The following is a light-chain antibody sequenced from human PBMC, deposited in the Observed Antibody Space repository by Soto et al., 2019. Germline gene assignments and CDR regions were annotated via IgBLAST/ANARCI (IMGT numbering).Light chain of an antibody. CDR1: SSDVGAYDH. J-gene: IGLJ1*01. Sequence: QSALTQPPSASGSPGQSVTISCTGTSSDVGAYDHVSWYQQHPGKAPKLMIYEVNKRPSGVPDRFSGSKSANTASLTISGLRAEDEADYYCSSYTRTSTQVFGAGTKVTVL. CDR2: EVN. V-gene: IGLV2-8*01. CDR3: SSYTRTSTQV.